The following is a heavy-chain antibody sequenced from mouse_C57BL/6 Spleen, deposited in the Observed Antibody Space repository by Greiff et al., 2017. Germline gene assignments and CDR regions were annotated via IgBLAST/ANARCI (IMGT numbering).Heavy chain of an antibody. Sequence: EVQLQQSGPELVKPGDSVKISCKASGYSFTGYFMNWVMQSHGKSLEWIGCINPYNGDTFYNQKFKGKATLTVDKSSSTAHMELRSLTSEDSAVYYCARGDYGNYAMEYWGQGTSVTVSS. V-gene: IGHV1-20*01. J-gene: IGHJ4*01. CDR3: ARGDYGNYAMEY. CDR2: INPYNGDT. D-gene: IGHD2-1*01. CDR1: GYSFTGYF.